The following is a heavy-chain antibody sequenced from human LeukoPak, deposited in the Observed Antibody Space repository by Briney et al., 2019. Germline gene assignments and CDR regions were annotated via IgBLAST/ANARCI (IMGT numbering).Heavy chain of an antibody. V-gene: IGHV4-30-2*01. J-gene: IGHJ4*02. CDR1: GGSISSGGYS. Sequence: SETLSLTCAVSGGSISSGGYSWSWIRQPPGKGLEWIGYIYHSGSTYYNPSLKSRVTISVDRSKNQFSLKLSSVTAADTAVYYCARGGLGGVRGVNYDYWGQGTLVTVSS. D-gene: IGHD3-10*01. CDR2: IYHSGST. CDR3: ARGGLGGVRGVNYDY.